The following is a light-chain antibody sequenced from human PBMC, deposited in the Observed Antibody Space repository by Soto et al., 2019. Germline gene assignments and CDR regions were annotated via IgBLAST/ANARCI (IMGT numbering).Light chain of an antibody. V-gene: IGLV1-47*01. CDR3: AAWDDSLSGMV. J-gene: IGLJ2*01. Sequence: QPVLTQPPSASGTPGQRVTISCSGSSSNIGSNYVYWYQQLPGTAPKLLIYRNNQRPSGVPDRFSGSKSGTSASLAISGVRSEDEADYYCAAWDDSLSGMVFGGGTKXXVL. CDR1: SSNIGSNY. CDR2: RNN.